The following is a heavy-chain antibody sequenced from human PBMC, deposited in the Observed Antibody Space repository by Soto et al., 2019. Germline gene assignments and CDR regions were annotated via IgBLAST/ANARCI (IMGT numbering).Heavy chain of an antibody. V-gene: IGHV1-2*02. Sequence: QVQLVQSGAEVKKPGASVKVSCKASGYTFTGYYMHWVRQAPGQGLEWMGWINPNSGGTNYAQKFQGRVTMTRDTSISTAYMELSRLRSDDTAVYYCARDFKLDIVAPYYYGMDVWGQGTTVTVSS. CDR2: INPNSGGT. CDR1: GYTFTGYY. D-gene: IGHD5-12*01. J-gene: IGHJ6*02. CDR3: ARDFKLDIVAPYYYGMDV.